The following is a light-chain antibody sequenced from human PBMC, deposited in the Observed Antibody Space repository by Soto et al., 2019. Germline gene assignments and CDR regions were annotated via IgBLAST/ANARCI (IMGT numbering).Light chain of an antibody. CDR2: GAN. Sequence: DIQLTQSPSSLSASVGDRITITCRSSQSISRYLNWYQQRPGTAPKVLIFGANSLQSGVPSRFSGSGSGTEFTLTISSLQPEDFATYYCKQNYGTPGTFGQGTKV. CDR1: QSISRY. CDR3: KQNYGTPGT. V-gene: IGKV1-39*01. J-gene: IGKJ1*01.